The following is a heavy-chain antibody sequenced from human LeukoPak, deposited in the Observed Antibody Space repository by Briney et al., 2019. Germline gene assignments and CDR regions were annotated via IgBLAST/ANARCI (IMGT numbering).Heavy chain of an antibody. CDR1: GGSNSSSSYY. D-gene: IGHD3-22*01. Sequence: PSEALSLTCTVSGGSNSSSSYYWGWIRQPPGKGLEWIGSIYYSGSTYYNPSLKSRVTISVDTSKNHFSVKLSSVTAADTAVYYCAREYYFDSTGYLYWGQGILVTVSS. CDR3: AREYYFDSTGYLY. J-gene: IGHJ4*02. V-gene: IGHV4-39*02. CDR2: IYYSGST.